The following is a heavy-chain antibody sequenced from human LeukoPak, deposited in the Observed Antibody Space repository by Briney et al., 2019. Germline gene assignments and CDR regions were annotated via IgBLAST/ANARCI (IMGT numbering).Heavy chain of an antibody. V-gene: IGHV3-74*01. CDR1: GFTFRDHW. CDR2: INVDGSDR. Sequence: PGGSLRLSCAVSGFTFRDHWMHWVRQAPGKGLVWVSGINVDGSDRRYAGSVKGRFTISRDNAKNTMYLQMNSLRAEDTAVYYCARDPEWPPTPPIDGFDIWGQGTMVTVSS. CDR3: ARDPEWPPTPPIDGFDI. J-gene: IGHJ3*02. D-gene: IGHD2-15*01.